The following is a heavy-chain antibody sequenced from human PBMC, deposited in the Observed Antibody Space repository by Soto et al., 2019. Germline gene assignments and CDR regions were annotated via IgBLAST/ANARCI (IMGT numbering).Heavy chain of an antibody. V-gene: IGHV4-59*01. Sequence: PSETVSLTCTVSGGSISSYYWSWIRQPPGKGLEWIGYIYYSGSTNYNPSLKSRVTISVDTSKNQFSLKLSSVTAADTAVYYCARDRQDLWSGHYFDYWGQGTLVTVSS. CDR3: ARDRQDLWSGHYFDY. CDR1: GGSISSYY. CDR2: IYYSGST. D-gene: IGHD3-3*01. J-gene: IGHJ4*02.